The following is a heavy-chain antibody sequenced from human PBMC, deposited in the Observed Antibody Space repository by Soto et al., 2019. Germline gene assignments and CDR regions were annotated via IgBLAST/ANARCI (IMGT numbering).Heavy chain of an antibody. CDR1: GYTFTNYN. Sequence: QVQLVQSGAEVKTPGASVKVSCKASGYTFTNYNIAWVRQAPGQGLEWMGWISLQNGNTNYAQKFQGRVTMTTDTSTSTAYMELRSLRSDDTAVYYCVRDEVGDSGGYFRHWGQGTLVTVSS. D-gene: IGHD1-26*01. J-gene: IGHJ1*01. V-gene: IGHV1-18*01. CDR3: VRDEVGDSGGYFRH. CDR2: ISLQNGNT.